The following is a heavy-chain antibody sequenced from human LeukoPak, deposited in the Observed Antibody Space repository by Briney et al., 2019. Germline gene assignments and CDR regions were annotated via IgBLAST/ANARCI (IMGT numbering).Heavy chain of an antibody. D-gene: IGHD5-18*01. CDR1: GYTFTTYA. Sequence: ASAKVSCKASGYTFTTYAMHWVRQAPGQRLEWMGWINAGNGNTKYSQKFQGRVTITRDTSASTAYMELSSLRSEDTAVYYCARDRDTAMEDFDYWGQGTLVTVSS. CDR2: INAGNGNT. J-gene: IGHJ4*02. CDR3: ARDRDTAMEDFDY. V-gene: IGHV1-3*01.